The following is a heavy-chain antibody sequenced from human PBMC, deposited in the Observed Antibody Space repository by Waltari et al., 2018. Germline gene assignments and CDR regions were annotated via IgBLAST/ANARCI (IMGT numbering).Heavy chain of an antibody. Sequence: EVQLVQSGAEVKKPGESLKISCKGSGYSFTSYWIGWVRQMPGKGLEWMGIIYPGDSYTRYSPSFQGQVTISADKSISTAYLQWSSLKASDTAMYYCARTPLSGGYYYGMDVWGQGTTVTVSS. V-gene: IGHV5-51*03. CDR2: IYPGDSYT. D-gene: IGHD2-15*01. CDR1: GYSFTSYW. CDR3: ARTPLSGGYYYGMDV. J-gene: IGHJ6*02.